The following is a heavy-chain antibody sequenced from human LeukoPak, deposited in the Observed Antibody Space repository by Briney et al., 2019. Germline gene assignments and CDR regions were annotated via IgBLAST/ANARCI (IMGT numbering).Heavy chain of an antibody. CDR2: INTNTGNP. CDR1: GYTFSNYV. CDR3: AREIVGQSDY. V-gene: IGHV7-4-1*02. Sequence: ASVKVSCKASGYTFSNYVMSWVRQAPGQGLEWMGWINTNTGNPTYAQGLTGRFAFSLDTSVSTAYLQISSLRTEDTAVYYCAREIVGQSDYWGQGTLVTVSS. D-gene: IGHD1-26*01. J-gene: IGHJ4*02.